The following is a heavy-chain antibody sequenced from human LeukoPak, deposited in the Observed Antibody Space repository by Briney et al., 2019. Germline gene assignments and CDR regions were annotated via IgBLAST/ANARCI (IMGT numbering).Heavy chain of an antibody. V-gene: IGHV1-2*02. Sequence: ASVKVSCKASGYTFTGYYMHWVRQAPGQGLEWMGWIKADSGDTNYVQKFQGRVTMTRDTSIGTAYMELSRLRSDDTAVYYCARGYETWGQGTLVTVSS. CDR3: ARGYET. D-gene: IGHD2-2*01. CDR2: IKADSGDT. J-gene: IGHJ5*02. CDR1: GYTFTGYY.